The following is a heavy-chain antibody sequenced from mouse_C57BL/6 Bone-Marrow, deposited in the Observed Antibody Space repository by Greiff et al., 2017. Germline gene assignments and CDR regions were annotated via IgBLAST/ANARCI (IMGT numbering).Heavy chain of an antibody. V-gene: IGHV1-39*01. CDR1: GYSFTAYN. CDR2: INPYYGTT. D-gene: IGHD2-5*01. J-gene: IGHJ3*01. CDR3: ARGRAYYSNYGRGLFAY. Sequence: VQLQQSGPELVKPAASVYISCKASGYSFTAYNINWVKPSNGKSLEWIGVINPYYGTTRYNQKFKGQATLTVDQSSSTAYMQLNSLTSEESAVYYCARGRAYYSNYGRGLFAYWGQGTLVTVSA.